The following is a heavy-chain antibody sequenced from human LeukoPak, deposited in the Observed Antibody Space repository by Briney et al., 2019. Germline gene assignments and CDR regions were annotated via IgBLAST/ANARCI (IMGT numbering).Heavy chain of an antibody. V-gene: IGHV3-74*01. CDR3: ARGAFGVYAFDI. Sequence: GGSLRLSCAASGFTLSSYWTHWVRQAPGKGLVWVSRISSDGSSTSYADSVKGRLTISRDNAKNKVYVQMNSLRVEDTAVYYCARGAFGVYAFDIWGQGTMVTVSS. J-gene: IGHJ3*02. CDR1: GFTLSSYW. D-gene: IGHD3-3*01. CDR2: ISSDGSST.